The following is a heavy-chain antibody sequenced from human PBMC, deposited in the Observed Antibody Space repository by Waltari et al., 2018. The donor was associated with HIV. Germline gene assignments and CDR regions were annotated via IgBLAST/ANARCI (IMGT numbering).Heavy chain of an antibody. V-gene: IGHV4-30-4*08. D-gene: IGHD2-21*02. CDR1: GGSITGGDSY. CDR2: IYYSGST. J-gene: IGHJ4*02. Sequence: QVQLQESGPGLVKPSPTLSLTCTVSGGSITGGDSYWCWSRQPPGNGLQRIGYIYYSGSTYYNPSLKSRVTISLDRSKNQFSLKLNSVTAAGTAVYYCARVSTKVVTAIPRLVRGVWFDYWGQGTLVTVSS. CDR3: ARVSTKVVTAIPRLVRGVWFDY.